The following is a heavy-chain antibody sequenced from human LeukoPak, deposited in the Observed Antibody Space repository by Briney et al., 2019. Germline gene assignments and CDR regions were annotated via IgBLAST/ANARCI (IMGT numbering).Heavy chain of an antibody. Sequence: PGGSLRLSCAASGFTFSNAWMSWVRQAPGKGLEWVSSISSSSSYIYYADSVKGRFTISRDNAKNSLYLQMNSLRAEDTAVYYCARDGYMALDYWGQGTLVTVSS. CDR2: ISSSSSYI. J-gene: IGHJ4*02. CDR1: GFTFSNAW. CDR3: ARDGYMALDY. V-gene: IGHV3-21*01. D-gene: IGHD5-24*01.